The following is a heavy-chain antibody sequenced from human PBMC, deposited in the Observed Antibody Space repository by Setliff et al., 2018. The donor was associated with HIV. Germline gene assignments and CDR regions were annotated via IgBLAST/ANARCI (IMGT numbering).Heavy chain of an antibody. V-gene: IGHV1-8*02. D-gene: IGHD6-19*01. J-gene: IGHJ6*02. CDR2: MNPDSGNT. CDR3: ERSGWPYYYYYYAMDV. CDR1: GYTFTSND. Sequence: GASVKVSCKASGYTFTSNDAYWARQATGQGLEWMGWMNPDSGNTGYAQKFQGRVTLTRNTSLTTAYMELSSLRSDDTAVYYCERSGWPYYYYYYAMDVWGQGTTVTVSS.